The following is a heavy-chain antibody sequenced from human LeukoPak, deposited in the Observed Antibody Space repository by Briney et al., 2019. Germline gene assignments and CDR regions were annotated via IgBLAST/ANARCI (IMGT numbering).Heavy chain of an antibody. D-gene: IGHD3-3*01. CDR1: GYTFTSYG. V-gene: IGHV1-18*01. Sequence: AAVKVSCKASGYTFTSYGISWVRQAPGQGLEWMGWISAYNGNTNYAQKLQGRVTTTTDTSTSTAYMEMRSLRSDDTAVYYCARGRFLEWLSMNSAFDIWGQGTMVTVSS. CDR3: ARGRFLEWLSMNSAFDI. J-gene: IGHJ3*02. CDR2: ISAYNGNT.